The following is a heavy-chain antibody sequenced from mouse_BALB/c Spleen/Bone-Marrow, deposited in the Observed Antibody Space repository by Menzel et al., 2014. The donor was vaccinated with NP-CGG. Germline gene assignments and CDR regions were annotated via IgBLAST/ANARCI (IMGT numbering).Heavy chain of an antibody. CDR2: IYPSDSYT. V-gene: IGHV1-69*02. J-gene: IGHJ2*01. CDR1: GYTFTSYW. Sequence: VKLVESGAELVRPGASVKLSCKASGYTFTSYWINWVRQRPGQGLEWVGNIYPSDSYTNYNQKFKDKATLTVDKSSSTPYMQLSSPTSEDSAVYYCTRSGGYYFDYWGQGTTLTVSS. CDR3: TRSGGYYFDY.